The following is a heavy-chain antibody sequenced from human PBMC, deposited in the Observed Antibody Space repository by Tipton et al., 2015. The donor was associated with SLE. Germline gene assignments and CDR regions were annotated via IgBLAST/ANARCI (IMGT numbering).Heavy chain of an antibody. Sequence: TLSLTCAVYGGSFSGYYWSWIRQPPGKGLEWIGEINHSGSTNYNPSLKSRVTISVDTSKNQFSLKLSSVTAADTAVYYCARGAARLFDYWGQGTLVTVSS. V-gene: IGHV4-34*01. D-gene: IGHD6-6*01. J-gene: IGHJ4*02. CDR1: GGSFSGYY. CDR3: ARGAARLFDY. CDR2: INHSGST.